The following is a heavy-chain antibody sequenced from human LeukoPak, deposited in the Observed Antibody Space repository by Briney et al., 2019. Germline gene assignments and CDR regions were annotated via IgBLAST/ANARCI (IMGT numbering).Heavy chain of an antibody. V-gene: IGHV3-13*01. CDR2: IGTAGEI. CDR3: ARAAYSSTWYSRYFDL. CDR1: GFTFSSYG. D-gene: IGHD6-13*01. J-gene: IGHJ2*01. Sequence: GGSLRLSCAASGFTFSSYGMHWVRQATGKGLEWVSGIGTAGEIYYPGSVKGRFTISRENAKNSLYLQMNSLRAGDTAVYYCARAAYSSTWYSRYFDLWGRGTLVTVS.